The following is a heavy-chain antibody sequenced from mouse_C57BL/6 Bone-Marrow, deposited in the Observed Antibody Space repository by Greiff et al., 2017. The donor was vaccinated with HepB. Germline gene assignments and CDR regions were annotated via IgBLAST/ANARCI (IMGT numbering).Heavy chain of an antibody. J-gene: IGHJ3*01. Sequence: VQLQQSGAELVRPGTSVKVSCKASGYAFTNYLIEWVKQRPGQGLEWIGVINPGSGGTNYNEKFKGKATLTADKSSSTAYMQLSSLTPEDSAVYFCARGITTVVAPFAYWGQGTLVTVSA. CDR3: ARGITTVVAPFAY. CDR1: GYAFTNYL. CDR2: INPGSGGT. D-gene: IGHD1-1*01. V-gene: IGHV1-54*01.